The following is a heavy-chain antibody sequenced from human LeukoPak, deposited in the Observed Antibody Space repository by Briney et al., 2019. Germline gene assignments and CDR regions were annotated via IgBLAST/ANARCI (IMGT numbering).Heavy chain of an antibody. J-gene: IGHJ4*02. CDR3: ARDGRGDYDYYDSSGYPFDF. V-gene: IGHV3-21*01. D-gene: IGHD3-22*01. CDR1: GFIFSTYS. CDR2: ISSSSSYI. Sequence: PGGSLRLSCAASGFIFSTYSMNWVRDAPGKGLEWVSSISSSSSYIYYADSVKGRSTISRDNAKNSLYLQMNSLRAEDTAVYYCARDGRGDYDYYDSSGYPFDFWGQGTLVTVSS.